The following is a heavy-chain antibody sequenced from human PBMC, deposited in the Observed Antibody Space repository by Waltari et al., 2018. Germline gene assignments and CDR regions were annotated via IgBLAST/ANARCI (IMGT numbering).Heavy chain of an antibody. J-gene: IGHJ3*02. D-gene: IGHD2-21*01. Sequence: QVQLQESGPGLVKPSETLSLTCTVSGGSIRSHYWSWSRQPPGKGLEWIGYIYYSGSTNYNPSLKSRVTISVDTSKNQFSLKLSSVTAADTAVYYCAREAAYCGGDCSNAFDIWGQGTMVTVSS. CDR2: IYYSGST. CDR1: GGSIRSHY. CDR3: AREAAYCGGDCSNAFDI. V-gene: IGHV4-59*11.